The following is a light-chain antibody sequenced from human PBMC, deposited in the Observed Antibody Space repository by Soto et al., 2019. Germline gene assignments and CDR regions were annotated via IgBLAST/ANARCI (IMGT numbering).Light chain of an antibody. Sequence: EIVMTQSPATLSVSPGERATLSCGASQSVSSYLAWYQQKPGQAPRLLIYSASTRATGIPARFSGSGSGTEFTLTISSLQSEDFAVYYCQQYNNWPPRTFGQGTKVDIK. V-gene: IGKV3-15*01. CDR1: QSVSSY. CDR3: QQYNNWPPRT. CDR2: SAS. J-gene: IGKJ1*01.